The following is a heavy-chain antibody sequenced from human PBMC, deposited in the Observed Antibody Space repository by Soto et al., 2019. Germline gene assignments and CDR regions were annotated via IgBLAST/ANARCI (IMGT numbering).Heavy chain of an antibody. D-gene: IGHD3-16*01. Sequence: EVQLVESGGGLVQPGGSLRLSCAASGFTFSSYSMNWVRQAPGKGLEWVSYISSSSSTIYYADSVKGRFTISRDNAKNSLYLQMNSLRAEDTAVYYGARGVGGNYYDYWGQGTLVTVTS. CDR3: ARGVGGNYYDY. V-gene: IGHV3-48*01. J-gene: IGHJ4*02. CDR1: GFTFSSYS. CDR2: ISSSSSTI.